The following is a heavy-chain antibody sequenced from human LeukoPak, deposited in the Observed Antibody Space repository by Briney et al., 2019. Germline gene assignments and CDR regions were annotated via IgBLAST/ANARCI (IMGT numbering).Heavy chain of an antibody. J-gene: IGHJ3*02. CDR1: GGSFSGYY. Sequence: PSETLSLTCAVYGGSFSGYYWSWIRQPPGKGLEWIGEINHSGSTNYNPSLKSRVTISVDTSKNQFSLKLSSVTAADTAVYYCARFIVVVPAATHAFDIWGQGTMVTVSS. CDR2: INHSGST. V-gene: IGHV4-34*01. CDR3: ARFIVVVPAATHAFDI. D-gene: IGHD2-2*01.